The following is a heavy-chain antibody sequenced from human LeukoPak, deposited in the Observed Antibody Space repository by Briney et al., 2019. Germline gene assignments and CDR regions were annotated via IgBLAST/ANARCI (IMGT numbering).Heavy chain of an antibody. Sequence: QSGGSLRLSCAASGFTFSRYWMHWVRQAPGKGLVWVSRIITDGRTITYADSVKGRFTISRDNSKNTLYLQMNSLRAEDTAVYYCARGAPSMVRDVNWFDPWGQGTLVTVSS. D-gene: IGHD3-10*01. CDR3: ARGAPSMVRDVNWFDP. CDR1: GFTFSRYW. CDR2: IITDGRTI. V-gene: IGHV3-74*01. J-gene: IGHJ5*02.